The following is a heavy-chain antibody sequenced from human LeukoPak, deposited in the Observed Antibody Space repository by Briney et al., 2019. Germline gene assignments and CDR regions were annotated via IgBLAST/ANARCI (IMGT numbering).Heavy chain of an antibody. J-gene: IGHJ3*02. CDR3: ARDPGWSSFDI. D-gene: IGHD2-15*01. V-gene: IGHV3-7*01. CDR2: IKQDGGSK. Sequence: GGSLRLSCVASGFSLSSYWMSWVRQAPGKGLEFVTNIKQDGGSKNYVDSVKGRFTISRDNAENSLYLQMSGLRAEDTALYYCARDPGWSSFDIWGQGIMVTVSS. CDR1: GFSLSSYW.